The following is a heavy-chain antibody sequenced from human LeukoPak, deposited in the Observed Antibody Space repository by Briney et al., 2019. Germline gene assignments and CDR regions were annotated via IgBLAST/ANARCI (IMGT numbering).Heavy chain of an antibody. CDR1: GGSISSSSYY. D-gene: IGHD3-22*01. CDR2: IYYSGST. CDR3: ARLNYDSSGYYYGYYYYMDV. J-gene: IGHJ6*03. V-gene: IGHV4-39*07. Sequence: SETLSLTCTVSGGSISSSSYYWGWIRQPPGKGLEWIGSIYYSGSTYYKPSLKSRVTISVDTSKNQFSLRLSSVTAADTAVYYCARLNYDSSGYYYGYYYYMDVWGKGTTVTVSS.